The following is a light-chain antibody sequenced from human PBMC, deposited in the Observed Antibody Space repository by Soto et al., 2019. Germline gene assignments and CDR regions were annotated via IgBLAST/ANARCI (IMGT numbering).Light chain of an antibody. CDR1: SSNIGVNT. CDR3: AAWDDSLNGPV. V-gene: IGLV1-44*01. J-gene: IGLJ3*02. CDR2: NNY. Sequence: QTVVTQPPSASGTPGQGVTISCSGSSSNIGVNTVNWYQQLPGTAPKLLIYNNYYRPSGVTDRISASKSGTSASLAISGLQSDDEADYYCAAWDDSLNGPVFGGGTKVTVL.